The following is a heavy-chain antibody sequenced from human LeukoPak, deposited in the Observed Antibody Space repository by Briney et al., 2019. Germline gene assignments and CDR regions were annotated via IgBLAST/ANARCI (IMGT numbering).Heavy chain of an antibody. V-gene: IGHV3-33*06. CDR2: IWADGSSQ. Sequence: PGGSLRLSCEASGFTFSSFVMHWVRQAPGKGLEWVAVIWADGSSQYYADSVKGRFTISRDNSNNTMFLELGSLKPGDTGLYYCVKGARKYYYHYMDVWGKGTSVTVSS. J-gene: IGHJ6*03. CDR1: GFTFSSFV. CDR3: VKGARKYYYHYMDV.